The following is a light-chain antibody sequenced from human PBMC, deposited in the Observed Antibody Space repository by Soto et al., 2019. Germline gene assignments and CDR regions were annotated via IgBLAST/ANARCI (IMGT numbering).Light chain of an antibody. J-gene: IGKJ4*01. CDR2: WAS. V-gene: IGKV4-1*01. Sequence: SPDSLCVSMGKRATIHCRSRQSLLYIANHKNYLAWYQQKPGQPPKLLISWASARESGVPDRFSGSGSGTDFTLTISSLQAEDVAVYYCQQSYTIPPFGGVTKVDI. CDR3: QQSYTIPP. CDR1: QSLLYIANHKNY.